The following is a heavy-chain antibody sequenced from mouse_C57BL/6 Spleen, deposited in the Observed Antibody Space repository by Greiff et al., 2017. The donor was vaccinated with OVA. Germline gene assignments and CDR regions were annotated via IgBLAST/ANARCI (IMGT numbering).Heavy chain of an antibody. J-gene: IGHJ4*01. V-gene: IGHV1-69*01. D-gene: IGHD4-1*01. Sequence: VQLQQSGAELVMPGASVKLSCKASGYTFTSYWMHWVKQRPGQGLEWIGEIDPSDSYTNYNQKFKGKSTLTVDKSSSTAYMQLSSLTSEDSAVYYCARNGNLTGTSMDYWGQGTSVTVSS. CDR2: IDPSDSYT. CDR1: GYTFTSYW. CDR3: ARNGNLTGTSMDY.